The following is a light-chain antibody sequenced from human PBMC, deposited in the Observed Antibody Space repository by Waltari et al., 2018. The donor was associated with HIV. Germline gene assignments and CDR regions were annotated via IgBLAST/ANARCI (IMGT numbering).Light chain of an antibody. CDR1: SGDIGGSYSF. CDR3: SSYTSSHIVI. Sequence: QSALTQPASVSGSPGQSLTISCTGTSGDIGGSYSFVSWYQQHPAKVPKLIIVEVSNRPSGVSNRFSGSKSANTASLTISGLQPEDKADYYCSSYTSSHIVIFGGGTKVTVL. J-gene: IGLJ2*01. CDR2: EVS. V-gene: IGLV2-14*01.